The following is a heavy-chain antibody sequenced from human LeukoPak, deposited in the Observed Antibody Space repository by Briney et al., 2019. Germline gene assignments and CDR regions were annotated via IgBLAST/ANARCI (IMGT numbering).Heavy chain of an antibody. V-gene: IGHV3-23*01. CDR2: LTDDGNTR. D-gene: IGHD1-26*01. J-gene: IGHJ4*02. Sequence: GGSLRLSCTPSGFTFNTYTLSWVRQAPGKGLEWVSSLTDDGNTRHYADSVKGRFTLSSDNSKNTLYLQMNSLRAEDTAIYYCAKERPGGSYHRGYYFDYWGQGTLVTVSS. CDR1: GFTFNTYT. CDR3: AKERPGGSYHRGYYFDY.